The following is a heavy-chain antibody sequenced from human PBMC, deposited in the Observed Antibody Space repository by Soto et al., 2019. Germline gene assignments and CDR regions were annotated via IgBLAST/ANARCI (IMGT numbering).Heavy chain of an antibody. CDR3: ARDKDNWNAPGMDV. CDR1: GYTFTGYY. V-gene: IGHV1-2*04. CDR2: INPNSGGT. J-gene: IGHJ6*02. Sequence: ASVKVSCKASGYTFTGYYMHWVRQAPGQGLEWMGWINPNSGGTNYAQKFQGWVTMTRDTSISTAYMELSRLRSDDTAVYYCARDKDNWNAPGMDVWGQGTTVTVSS. D-gene: IGHD1-1*01.